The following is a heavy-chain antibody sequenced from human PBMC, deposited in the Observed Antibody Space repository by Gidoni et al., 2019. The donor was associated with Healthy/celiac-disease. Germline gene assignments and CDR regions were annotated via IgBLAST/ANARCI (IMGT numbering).Heavy chain of an antibody. D-gene: IGHD4-17*01. V-gene: IGHV1-24*01. CDR3: ATALNDYGDPEYFQH. J-gene: IGHJ1*01. CDR2: FDPEDGET. Sequence: QVQLVQSGAEVKKPGATVKVSCKVSGYTLTELSMHWVRQAPGTGLEWMGGFDPEDGETIYAQKFQGRVTMTEDTSTDTAYMELSSLRSEDTAVYYCATALNDYGDPEYFQHWGQGTLVTVSS. CDR1: GYTLTELS.